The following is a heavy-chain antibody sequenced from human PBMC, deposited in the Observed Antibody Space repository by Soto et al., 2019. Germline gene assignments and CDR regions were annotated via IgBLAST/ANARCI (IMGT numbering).Heavy chain of an antibody. CDR1: GFTFSDHQ. Sequence: GSLSLSCAASGFTFSDHQMNWVRQAPGRGLEWVSVIYSSGTTYYGDSVKGRFTISRDNSKNTLYLQMNSLRTEDTALYYCARAGSPFYSDSTGYWWFDYWGQGTLVTVSS. D-gene: IGHD3-9*01. V-gene: IGHV3-53*01. CDR3: ARAGSPFYSDSTGYWWFDY. J-gene: IGHJ4*02. CDR2: IYSSGTT.